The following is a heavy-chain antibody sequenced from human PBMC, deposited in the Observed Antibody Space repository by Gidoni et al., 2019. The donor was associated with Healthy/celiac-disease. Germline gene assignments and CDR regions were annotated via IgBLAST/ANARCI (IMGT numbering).Heavy chain of an antibody. D-gene: IGHD3-22*01. Sequence: EVQLVESGGGLVKPGGSLRLSCAASGFTFSSYSMHWVRQAPGRGLAWGLSMCMSSICIYYADSVKGRFTNSRDNAKNSLYLQMNSLRAEDTAVYYWARDLYYDSSGYYYESDGMDVWGQGTTVTVSS. CDR3: ARDLYYDSSGYYYESDGMDV. J-gene: IGHJ6*02. V-gene: IGHV3-21*01. CDR2: MCMSSICI. CDR1: GFTFSSYS.